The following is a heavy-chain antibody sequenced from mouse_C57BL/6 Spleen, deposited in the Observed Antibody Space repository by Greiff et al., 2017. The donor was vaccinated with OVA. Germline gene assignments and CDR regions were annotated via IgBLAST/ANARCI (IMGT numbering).Heavy chain of an antibody. CDR1: GYAFSSSW. D-gene: IGHD3-3*01. Sequence: VQLQQSGPELVKPGASVKISCKASGYAFSSSWMNWVKQRPGKGLEWIGRIYPGDGDTNYNGKFKGKATLTADKSSSTAYMQLSSLTSEDSAVYFCARGAGDLFDYWGQGTTLTVSS. J-gene: IGHJ2*01. V-gene: IGHV1-82*01. CDR3: ARGAGDLFDY. CDR2: IYPGDGDT.